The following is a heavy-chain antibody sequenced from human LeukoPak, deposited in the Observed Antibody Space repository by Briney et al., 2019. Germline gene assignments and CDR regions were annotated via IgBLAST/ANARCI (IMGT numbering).Heavy chain of an antibody. V-gene: IGHV1-69*05. J-gene: IGHJ4*02. CDR2: IIPIFGTA. D-gene: IGHD3-22*01. Sequence: SVKVSCKASGYTFTSYGISWVRQAPGQGLEWMGGIIPIFGTANYAQKFQGRVTITTDESTSTAYMELSSLRSEDTAVYYCARDGWYYYDSSGYYYWGQGTLVTVSS. CDR3: ARDGWYYYDSSGYYY. CDR1: GYTFTSYG.